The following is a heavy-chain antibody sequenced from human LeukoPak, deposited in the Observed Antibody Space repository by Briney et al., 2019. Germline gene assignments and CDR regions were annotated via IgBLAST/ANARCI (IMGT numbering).Heavy chain of an antibody. CDR3: AKMNYYDSSGPTGGWFDP. Sequence: GGSLRLSCAASGFTFSSYGMHWVRQAPGKGLEWVAVISYDGSNKYYADSVKGRFTIYRDNSKNTLYLQMNSLRAEDTAVYYCAKMNYYDSSGPTGGWFDPWGEGTLVTVSS. CDR2: ISYDGSNK. V-gene: IGHV3-30*18. CDR1: GFTFSSYG. D-gene: IGHD3-22*01. J-gene: IGHJ5*02.